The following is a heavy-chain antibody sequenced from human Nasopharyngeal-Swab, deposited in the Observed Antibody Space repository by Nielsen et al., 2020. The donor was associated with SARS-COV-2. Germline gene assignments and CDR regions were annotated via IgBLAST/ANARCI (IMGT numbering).Heavy chain of an antibody. CDR2: LDWDDDK. CDR1: GFSLSTSGMC. J-gene: IGHJ4*02. D-gene: IGHD3-10*01. V-gene: IGHV2-70*01. CDR3: ARIMVGRYYGSGSYYYFDY. Sequence: SGPTLVKPTQTLTLTCTFSGFSLSTSGMCVSWIRQPPGKALEWLALLDWDDDKYYSTSLKTRLTISKDTSKNQVVLTMTNMDPVDTATYYCARIMVGRYYGSGSYYYFDYWGQGTLVTVSS.